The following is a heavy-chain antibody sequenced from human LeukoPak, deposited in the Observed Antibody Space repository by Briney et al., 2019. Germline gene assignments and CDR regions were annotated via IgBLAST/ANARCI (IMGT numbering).Heavy chain of an antibody. V-gene: IGHV4-39*07. CDR2: IYYSGST. D-gene: IGHD6-19*01. CDR1: GDSISSRNYY. CDR3: ARGLSSGWSSPNFDY. Sequence: SETLSLTCTVSGDSISSRNYYWAWIRQPPGKGLEWIGSIYYSGSTFYNPFLKSRVTISLHMSKNLFSLKLTSVTAADTAVYCARGLSSGWSSPNFDYWGQGTLVTVSS. J-gene: IGHJ4*02.